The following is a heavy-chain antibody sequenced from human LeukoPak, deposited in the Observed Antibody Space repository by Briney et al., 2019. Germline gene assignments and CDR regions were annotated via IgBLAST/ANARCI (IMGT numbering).Heavy chain of an antibody. J-gene: IGHJ4*02. Sequence: PSETLSLTCTVSGGSISSSSYYWGWIRQPPGKGLEWIGSIYYSGSTYYNPSLKSRVTISVDTSKNQFSLKLSSVTAADTAVYYCARDRTTSHFDYWGQGTLVTVSS. V-gene: IGHV4-39*02. CDR1: GGSISSSSYY. CDR2: IYYSGST. CDR3: ARDRTTSHFDY. D-gene: IGHD4-17*01.